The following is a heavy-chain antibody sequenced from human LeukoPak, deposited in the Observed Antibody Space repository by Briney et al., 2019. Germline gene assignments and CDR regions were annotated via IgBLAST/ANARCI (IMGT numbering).Heavy chain of an antibody. CDR2: IYHSGST. J-gene: IGHJ4*02. D-gene: IGHD3-3*01. V-gene: IGHV4-38-2*01. CDR1: GYSISSGYY. Sequence: SETLSLTCAVSGYSISSGYYWGWIRQPPGKGLEWIGSIYHSGSTYYNPSLKSRVTISVDTSKNQLSLKLSSVTAADTAVYYCARLQNYDFWSGYPYWGQGTLVTVSS. CDR3: ARLQNYDFWSGYPY.